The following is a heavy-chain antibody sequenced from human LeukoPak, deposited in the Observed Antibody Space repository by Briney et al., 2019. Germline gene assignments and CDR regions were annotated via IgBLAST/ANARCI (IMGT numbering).Heavy chain of an antibody. CDR3: ARPNITSYYDSRGYDAFDV. CDR1: GYKFNAYW. CDR2: IYPDDSDT. J-gene: IGHJ3*01. V-gene: IGHV5-51*01. D-gene: IGHD3-22*01. Sequence: GESLKISCKGSGYKFNAYWIAWVRQMPGKGLEWMWIIYPDDSDTRYSPSFQGQVTISADKSVSIAYLQWSSLKASDTAMYYCARPNITSYYDSRGYDAFDVWGQGTMVIVSS.